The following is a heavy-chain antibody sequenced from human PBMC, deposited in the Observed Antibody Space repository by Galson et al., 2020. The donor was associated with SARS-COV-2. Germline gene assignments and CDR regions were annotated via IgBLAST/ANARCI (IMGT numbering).Heavy chain of an antibody. V-gene: IGHV4-38-2*02. Sequence: SETLSLTCTVSGYSISSGYYWGWIRQPPGKGLEWIGSIHHSGSTYYNPSLKSRVTISVDTSKNQFSLKLSSVTAADTVVYYCARAGVVAAIHGVDYWGQGTLVTVSS. CDR3: ARAGVVAAIHGVDY. J-gene: IGHJ4*02. D-gene: IGHD2-15*01. CDR2: IHHSGST. CDR1: GYSISSGYY.